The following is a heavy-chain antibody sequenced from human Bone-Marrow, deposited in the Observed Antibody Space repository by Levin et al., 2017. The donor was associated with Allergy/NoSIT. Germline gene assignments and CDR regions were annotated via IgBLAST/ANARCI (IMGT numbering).Heavy chain of an antibody. CDR2: ISGSGGST. V-gene: IGHV3-23*01. D-gene: IGHD3-10*01. J-gene: IGHJ4*02. Sequence: GGSLRLSCAASGFTFSSYAMSWVRQAPGKGLEWVSAISGSGGSTYYADSVKGRFTISRDNSKNTLYLQMNSLRAEDTAVYYCAKNGGSYYGSGSYGGFWGQGTLVTVSS. CDR1: GFTFSSYA. CDR3: AKNGGSYYGSGSYGGF.